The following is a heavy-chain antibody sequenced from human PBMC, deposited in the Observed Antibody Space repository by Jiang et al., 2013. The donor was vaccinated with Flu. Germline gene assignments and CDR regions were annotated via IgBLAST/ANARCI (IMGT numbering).Heavy chain of an antibody. J-gene: IGHJ4*02. CDR2: IIPIFGTA. CDR1: GGTFSSYA. D-gene: IGHD2-2*01. CDR3: AKRGSRGSGTSHSYYFDN. Sequence: GAEVKKPGSSVKVSCKASGGTFSSYAISWVRQAPGQGLEWMGGIIPIFGTANYAQKFQGRVTMTRNTSISTAYMELSSLRSEDTAVYYCAKRGSRGSGTSHSYYFDNWGQGTLVTVSS. V-gene: IGHV1-69*05.